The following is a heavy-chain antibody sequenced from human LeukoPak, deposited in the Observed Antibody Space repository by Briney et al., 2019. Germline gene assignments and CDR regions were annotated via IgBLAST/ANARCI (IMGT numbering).Heavy chain of an antibody. Sequence: SETLSLTCTVSGGSISSYYWSWIRQPPGKGLEWIGYIYYSGSTNYNPSLKSRVTISVDTSKNQFSLKLSSVTAADTAVYYCARGQYYDSSGYNLHYYYMDVWGKGTTVTISS. J-gene: IGHJ6*03. D-gene: IGHD3-22*01. CDR1: GGSISSYY. V-gene: IGHV4-59*01. CDR2: IYYSGST. CDR3: ARGQYYDSSGYNLHYYYMDV.